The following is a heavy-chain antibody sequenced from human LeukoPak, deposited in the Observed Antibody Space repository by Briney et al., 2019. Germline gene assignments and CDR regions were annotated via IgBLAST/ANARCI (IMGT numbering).Heavy chain of an antibody. CDR2: IYYSGST. Sequence: SETLSLTCTVSGGSISSYYWSWIRQPPGKGLEWIGYIYYSGSTNYNPSLKSRVTISVDTSKNQFSLKLSSVTAADTAVYYCARRPSYGGHFDYWGQGTLVTVSS. D-gene: IGHD4/OR15-4a*01. J-gene: IGHJ4*02. V-gene: IGHV4-59*08. CDR3: ARRPSYGGHFDY. CDR1: GGSISSYY.